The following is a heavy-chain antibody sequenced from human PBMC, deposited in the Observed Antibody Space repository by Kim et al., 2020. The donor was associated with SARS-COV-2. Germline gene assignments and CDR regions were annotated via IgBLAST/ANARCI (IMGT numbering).Heavy chain of an antibody. CDR2: VSSDGTNK. CDR1: GFTFSSFA. CDR3: AREGYSSSSLGDRDH. Sequence: GGSLRLSCAASGFTFSSFAIHWVRQAPGKGLEWLAVVSSDGTNKYYADSVKGRFTISRDNSKNTLYLQMNSLRVEDTAVYYCAREGYSSSSLGDRDHWGQGTRVTVSS. J-gene: IGHJ1*01. D-gene: IGHD6-6*01. V-gene: IGHV3-30*04.